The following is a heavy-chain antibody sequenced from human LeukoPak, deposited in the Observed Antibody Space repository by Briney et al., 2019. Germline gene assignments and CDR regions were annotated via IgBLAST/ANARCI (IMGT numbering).Heavy chain of an antibody. CDR1: GFTFSSYA. V-gene: IGHV3-23*01. J-gene: IGHJ6*03. Sequence: GGSLRLSCAASGFTFSSYAMSWVRQAPGKGLEWVSAISSSGGSTYYADSVKGRFTISRDISKNTLYLQMNSLRAEDTAVYYCAKDLAMATNYYYYYMDVWGKGTTVTVSS. CDR3: AKDLAMATNYYYYYMDV. CDR2: ISSSGGST. D-gene: IGHD5-18*01.